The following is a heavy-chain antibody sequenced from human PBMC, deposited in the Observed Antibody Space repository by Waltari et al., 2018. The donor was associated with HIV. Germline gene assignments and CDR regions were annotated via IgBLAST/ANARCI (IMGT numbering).Heavy chain of an antibody. D-gene: IGHD5-18*01. CDR3: ARHSLGYPYGGGGKTGYYFDY. V-gene: IGHV4-59*08. J-gene: IGHJ4*02. Sequence: QVQLQESGPGLVKPSETLSLTCTVSGGSISRYYWRWIRPPPGKGLEWIGYISYRGSTNYHPSLKRRVTISVDTSKNQFSLKLSSVTAADTALYYCARHSLGYPYGGGGKTGYYFDYWGQGTLVTVSS. CDR2: ISYRGST. CDR1: GGSISRYY.